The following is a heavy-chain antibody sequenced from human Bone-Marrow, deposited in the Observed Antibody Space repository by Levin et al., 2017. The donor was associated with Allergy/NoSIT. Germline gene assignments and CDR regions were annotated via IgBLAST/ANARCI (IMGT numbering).Heavy chain of an antibody. CDR1: GGTFSSYA. Sequence: GASVKVSCKASGGTFSSYAISWVRQAPGQGLEWMGGIIPIFGTANYAQKFQGRVTISADESTTTAYMELSSLRSEDTAVYYCARPQSNYFDTSGPKRGFHYWGQGTLVTVSS. D-gene: IGHD3-22*01. CDR3: ARPQSNYFDTSGPKRGFHY. J-gene: IGHJ4*02. CDR2: IIPIFGTA. V-gene: IGHV1-69*13.